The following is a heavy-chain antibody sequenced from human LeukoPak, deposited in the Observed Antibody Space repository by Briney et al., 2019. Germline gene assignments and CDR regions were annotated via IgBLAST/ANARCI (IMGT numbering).Heavy chain of an antibody. D-gene: IGHD3-10*01. CDR2: IYYSGSS. Sequence: SETLSLTCTVSSGSISSYYWSWIRQAPGKGLEWIGYIYYSGSSNYNPSFKSRLTMSVDTSKKQFSLKLSSVTAADTAVYYCARTEYYFDHWGQGSLVTASS. V-gene: IGHV4-59*01. CDR1: SGSISSYY. J-gene: IGHJ4*02. CDR3: ARTEYYFDH.